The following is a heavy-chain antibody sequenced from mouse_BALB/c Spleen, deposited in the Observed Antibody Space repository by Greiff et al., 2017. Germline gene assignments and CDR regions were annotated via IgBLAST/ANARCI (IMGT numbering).Heavy chain of an antibody. D-gene: IGHD1-1*01. V-gene: IGHV14-3*02. CDR3: ARWNYYGSSSFAY. Sequence: EVQLQQSGAELVKPGASVKLSCTASGFNIKDTYMHWVKQRPEQGLEWIGRIDPANGNTKYDPKFQGKATITADTSSNTAYLQLSSLTSEDTAVYYCARWNYYGSSSFAYWGQGTLVTVSA. CDR1: GFNIKDTY. J-gene: IGHJ3*01. CDR2: IDPANGNT.